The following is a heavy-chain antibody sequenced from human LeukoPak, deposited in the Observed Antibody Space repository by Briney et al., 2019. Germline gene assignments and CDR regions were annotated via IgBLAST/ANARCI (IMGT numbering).Heavy chain of an antibody. D-gene: IGHD4-17*01. J-gene: IGHJ6*03. CDR3: AKDKNDYGDYYYMDV. Sequence: GGSPRLSCAASGFTFSSYGMHWVRQAPGKGLEWVAFIRHDGNHKNCADSVKGRFTISRDNSKNTLSLQMNSLRAEDTAVYYCAKDKNDYGDYYYMDVWGKGTTVTVSS. CDR1: GFTFSSYG. CDR2: IRHDGNHK. V-gene: IGHV3-30*02.